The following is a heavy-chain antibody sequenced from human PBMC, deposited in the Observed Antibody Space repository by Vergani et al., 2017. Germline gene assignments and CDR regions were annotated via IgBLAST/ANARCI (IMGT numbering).Heavy chain of an antibody. V-gene: IGHV3-7*01. Sequence: EVQLVESGGGLVQPGGSLRLSCAASGFMFSNYWMNWVRQAPGKGLEWVANIKQDGSEKYYVDSVRGRFTISRDNAKNSLYLQMNSLRAEDTAVYYCAGDREELENGMDVWGQGTTVTVSS. CDR2: IKQDGSEK. CDR3: AGDREELENGMDV. J-gene: IGHJ6*02. D-gene: IGHD1-26*01. CDR1: GFMFSNYW.